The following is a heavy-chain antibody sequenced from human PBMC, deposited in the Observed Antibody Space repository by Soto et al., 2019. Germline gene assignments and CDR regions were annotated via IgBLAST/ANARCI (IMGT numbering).Heavy chain of an antibody. D-gene: IGHD3-22*01. Sequence: QVQLVQSGAEVKKPGASVKVSCKASGYTFTSYGISWVRQAPGQGLEWMGWISAYNGNTNYAQKLQGRVTMTTDTSTRTAYMELRSLRSDDKAVYYCARGVRAYDYDSSGYYYDGDAFDIWGQGTMVTVSS. CDR3: ARGVRAYDYDSSGYYYDGDAFDI. J-gene: IGHJ3*02. CDR1: GYTFTSYG. V-gene: IGHV1-18*01. CDR2: ISAYNGNT.